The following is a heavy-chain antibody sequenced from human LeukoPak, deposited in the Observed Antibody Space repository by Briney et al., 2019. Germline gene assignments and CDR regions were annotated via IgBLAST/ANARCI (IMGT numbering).Heavy chain of an antibody. CDR3: ARHLGAAAGPGDY. D-gene: IGHD6-13*01. V-gene: IGHV5-51*01. J-gene: IGHJ4*02. CDR2: IYPGDSDT. CDR1: GYSFTSYW. Sequence: GESLKISRKGSGYSFTSYWIGWVLQLPGKGLEWMGIIYPGDSDTRYSPSFQGQVTISADKSISTAYLQWSSLKASDTAMYYCARHLGAAAGPGDYWGQGTLVTVSS.